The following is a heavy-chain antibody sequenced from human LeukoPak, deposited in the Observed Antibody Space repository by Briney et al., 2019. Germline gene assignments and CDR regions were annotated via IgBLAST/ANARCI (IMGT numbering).Heavy chain of an antibody. D-gene: IGHD5-12*01. Sequence: PSQTLSLTCTVSGGSISSGDYYWSWIRQPPGKGLEWIGYIYYSGSTYYNPSLKSRVTISVDTSKNQFSLKLSSVTAADTAVYYCARVPSGYDIYWYFDLWGRGTLVTVSS. CDR2: IYYSGST. V-gene: IGHV4-30-4*01. J-gene: IGHJ2*01. CDR1: GGSISSGDYY. CDR3: ARVPSGYDIYWYFDL.